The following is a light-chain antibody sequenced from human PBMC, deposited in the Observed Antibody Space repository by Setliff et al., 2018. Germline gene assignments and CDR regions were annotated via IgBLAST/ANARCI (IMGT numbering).Light chain of an antibody. V-gene: IGKV4-1*01. Sequence: DIVMTQSPDSLAVSLGERATINCKSSQSVLFSSNNKNYLAWYQQRPGQPPQLLVYWASARESGVPDRFSGSGSGTNFTFTITSLQAEDVAVYYCQQYYSAPFNFGQGTRLEIK. J-gene: IGKJ5*01. CDR2: WAS. CDR1: QSVLFSSNNKNY. CDR3: QQYYSAPFN.